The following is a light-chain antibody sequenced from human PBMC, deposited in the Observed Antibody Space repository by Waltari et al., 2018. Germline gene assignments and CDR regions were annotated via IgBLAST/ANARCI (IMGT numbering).Light chain of an antibody. Sequence: QSALTQPASVSGSPGQWITLSCTGTSSDVGGFNYVSWYQHHPGTAPKLIIYEVTNRPSGVSNRFSGSKSGNTASLTISGLQAEDEADYYCSSYTTSNTLTFGGGTKLTVL. CDR1: SSDVGGFNY. J-gene: IGLJ2*01. CDR3: SSYTTSNTLT. CDR2: EVT. V-gene: IGLV2-14*01.